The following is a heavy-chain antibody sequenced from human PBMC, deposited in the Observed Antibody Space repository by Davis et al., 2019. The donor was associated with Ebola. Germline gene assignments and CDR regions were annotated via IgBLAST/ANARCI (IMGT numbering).Heavy chain of an antibody. CDR1: GGSISSSSYY. D-gene: IGHD7-27*01. CDR3: ARHPGPDY. CDR2: IYYSGST. Sequence: MPSETLSLTCTVSGGSISSSSYYWGWIRQPPGKGLEWIGSIYYSGSTYYNPSLKSRVTISVDTSKNQFSLRLSSVTATDTAVYYCARHPGPDYWGQGTLVTVSA. J-gene: IGHJ4*02. V-gene: IGHV4-39*01.